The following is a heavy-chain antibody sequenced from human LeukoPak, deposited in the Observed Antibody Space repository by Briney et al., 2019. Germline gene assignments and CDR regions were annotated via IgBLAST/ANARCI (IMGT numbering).Heavy chain of an antibody. CDR3: ARDMADIVATIQDY. D-gene: IGHD5-12*01. V-gene: IGHV1-2*02. CDR1: GYTFTGYY. J-gene: IGHJ4*02. CDR2: IYPNSGGT. Sequence: ASVKVSCKASGYTFTGYYMHWVRQAPGQGLEWMGWIYPNSGGTNYAQKFQGRVTMTRDTSISTAYMELSRLRSDDTAVYYCARDMADIVATIQDYWGQGTLVTVSS.